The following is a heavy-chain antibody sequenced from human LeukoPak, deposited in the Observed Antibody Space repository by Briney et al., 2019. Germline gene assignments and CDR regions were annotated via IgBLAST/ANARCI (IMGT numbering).Heavy chain of an antibody. D-gene: IGHD6-13*01. V-gene: IGHV3-48*01. CDR1: GFTFSSYS. J-gene: IGHJ3*02. CDR2: ISVSSGTI. CDR3: ARGFLPPKAAAVSSDNDAFDI. Sequence: GGSLRLSCAASGFTFSSYSMRWVRQAPGRGLEWVSYISVSSGTIYYADSVRGRFTVSRDNAKNSQYLQMDSLRADDTAVYYCARGFLPPKAAAVSSDNDAFDIWGQGTMVTVSS.